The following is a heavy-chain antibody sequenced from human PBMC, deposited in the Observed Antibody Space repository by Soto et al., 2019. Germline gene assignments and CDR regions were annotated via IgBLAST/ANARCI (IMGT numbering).Heavy chain of an antibody. J-gene: IGHJ4*02. CDR1: GFSLTTSGVG. D-gene: IGHD1-1*01. CDR3: AHRGETTTPLPTEDVDY. Sequence: QITLKESGPTLVKPTQTLTLTCTFSGFSLTTSGVGVGWIRQPPGKALEWLALIDWDNDKGDSPSLSSRLTIPKDSSKNQVVLTRTNMHPVDTATYYCAHRGETTTPLPTEDVDYWGQGTLVTVSS. V-gene: IGHV2-5*02. CDR2: IDWDNDK.